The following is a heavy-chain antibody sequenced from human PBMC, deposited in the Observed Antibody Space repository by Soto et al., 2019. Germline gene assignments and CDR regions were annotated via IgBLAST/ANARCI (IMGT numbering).Heavy chain of an antibody. CDR2: LYHSGTT. CDR3: AREVGATTRDYNNWFDP. V-gene: IGHV4-59*12. D-gene: IGHD1-26*01. Sequence: SETLSLTCAVSGASIGSYHWSWIRQPPGKGLEWIGFLYHSGTTNYNPSLKSRVTMSADTSRSQFSLKLSSVTAADTAVYYCAREVGATTRDYNNWFDPWGQGTLVTVSS. J-gene: IGHJ5*02. CDR1: GASIGSYH.